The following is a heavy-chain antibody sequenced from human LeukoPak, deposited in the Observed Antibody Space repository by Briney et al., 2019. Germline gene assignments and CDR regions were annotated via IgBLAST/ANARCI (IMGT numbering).Heavy chain of an antibody. J-gene: IGHJ4*02. CDR1: GFTFSSYW. CDR3: ARLTSSWYADY. Sequence: TGGSLRLSCAASGFTFSSYWMHWVRQAPGKGLVWVSPINRDGSSTSYADSVKGRFTISRDNAKNTLYLQMNSLRAEDTAVYYFARLTSSWYADYWGQGNLVTASS. CDR2: INRDGSST. V-gene: IGHV3-74*01. D-gene: IGHD6-13*01.